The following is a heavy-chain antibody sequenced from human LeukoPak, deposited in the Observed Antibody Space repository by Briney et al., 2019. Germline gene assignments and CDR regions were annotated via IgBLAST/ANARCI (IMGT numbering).Heavy chain of an antibody. CDR1: EXSFNTYS. CDR2: VYPGDSDT. J-gene: IGHJ4*02. CDR3: ARHFRVGATQSNFDF. Sequence: GESLNISGKGSEXSFNTYSIAWVRQMTGKGLEVMELVYPGDSDTRYSPSFQGQVAISVDKSISTAYLQWTDLKASATAIYYCARHFRVGATQSNFDFWGQGTLVTVSS. V-gene: IGHV5-51*01. D-gene: IGHD1-26*01.